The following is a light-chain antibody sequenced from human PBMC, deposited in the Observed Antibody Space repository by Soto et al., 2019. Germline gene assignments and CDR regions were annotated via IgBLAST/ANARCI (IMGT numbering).Light chain of an antibody. CDR1: QGIGNY. V-gene: IGKV1-27*01. CDR3: QKHNAAPLT. CDR2: TSS. J-gene: IGKJ4*01. Sequence: DIQMTQSPSSLSASVGDRVTITCRASQGIGNYLAWYQQKPGKVPKLLIYTSSTLQSGVPSRFSGSGSGTDFTLTISNLQPEDVATYYWQKHNAAPLTVGGGTKE.